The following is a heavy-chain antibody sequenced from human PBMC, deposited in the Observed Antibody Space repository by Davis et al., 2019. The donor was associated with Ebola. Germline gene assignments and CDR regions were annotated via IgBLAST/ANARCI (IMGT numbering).Heavy chain of an antibody. D-gene: IGHD6-6*01. J-gene: IGHJ4*02. CDR2: IHHSGDSI. Sequence: GSLNLHCASSGFTFSDYYMRWVRQAPGKGLEWISCIHHSGDSIFYADFVKGRFTMSRDNAKNFLYLQLSSLRADDTAMYYCARNSAPPDYWGQGALVTVSS. CDR1: GFTFSDYY. V-gene: IGHV3-11*01. CDR3: ARNSAPPDY.